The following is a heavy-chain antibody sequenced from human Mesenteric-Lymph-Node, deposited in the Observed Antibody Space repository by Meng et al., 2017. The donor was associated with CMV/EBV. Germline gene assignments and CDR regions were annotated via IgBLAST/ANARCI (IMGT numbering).Heavy chain of an antibody. D-gene: IGHD6-13*01. CDR2: ISGSGGST. CDR3: AKRDTSSWYSMFDY. V-gene: IGHV3-23*01. CDR1: GLTFSRCN. Sequence: GESLKISCAASGLTFSRCNMSWVRQAPGKGLEWVSGISGSGGSTYYADSVKGRFSISRDNFKNTVDLQMNSLGAEDTAVYYCAKRDTSSWYSMFDYWGQGTLVTVSS. J-gene: IGHJ4*02.